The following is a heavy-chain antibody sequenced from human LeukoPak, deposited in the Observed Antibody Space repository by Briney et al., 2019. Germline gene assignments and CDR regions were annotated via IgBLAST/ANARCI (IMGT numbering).Heavy chain of an antibody. Sequence: GGSLTLSCAAAGFRFSSYDIHWVRQAPGKGLEWVTFIESDGTKEYYADSAKGRFTISRDNSKSTVYVQMNTLRAEDTAVYYCAKEGSGWYYLDYWGQGTVVTVSS. CDR1: GFRFSSYD. CDR2: IESDGTKE. V-gene: IGHV3-30*02. D-gene: IGHD6-19*01. J-gene: IGHJ4*02. CDR3: AKEGSGWYYLDY.